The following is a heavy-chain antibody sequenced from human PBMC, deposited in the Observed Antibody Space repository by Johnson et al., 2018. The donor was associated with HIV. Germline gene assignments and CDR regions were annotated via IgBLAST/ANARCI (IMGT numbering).Heavy chain of an antibody. CDR3: AKDLVLMDFGGAFDV. CDR1: GFTFSSYG. Sequence: QMLLVESGRGVVQPGGSLRLSCAASGFTFSSYGMHWVRQAPGKGLEWVTFMRFDGSEIHYVESVKGRFTISRDNSKNTLYLHMTSLRVEDTAVYYCAKDLVLMDFGGAFDVWDQGTMVTVSS. J-gene: IGHJ3*01. D-gene: IGHD2-8*01. V-gene: IGHV3-30*02. CDR2: MRFDGSEI.